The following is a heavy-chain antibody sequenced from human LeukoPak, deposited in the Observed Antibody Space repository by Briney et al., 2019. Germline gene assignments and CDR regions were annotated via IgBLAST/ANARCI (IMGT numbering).Heavy chain of an antibody. Sequence: ASETLSLTCTVSGGSISSGSYYWSWIRQPAGKGLEWIGRIYYSGSTYYNPSLKSRVTISVDTSKNQFSLKLSSVTAADTAVYYCAREGTALIAGSDYWGQGTLVTVSS. J-gene: IGHJ4*02. V-gene: IGHV4-39*07. CDR3: AREGTALIAGSDY. CDR2: IYYSGST. D-gene: IGHD6-13*01. CDR1: GGSISSGSYY.